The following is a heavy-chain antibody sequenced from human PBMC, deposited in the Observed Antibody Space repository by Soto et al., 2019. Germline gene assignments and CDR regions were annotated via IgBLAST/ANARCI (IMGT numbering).Heavy chain of an antibody. CDR3: AREKVGTTFFDN. Sequence: SETLSLTCIVSGFAISRGYYWSWVRQPPGKGLEWIGSIYPSVSSYHNPSLETRVRLSIDTSKNQFTLNLTSVTAADTALYYCAREKVGTTFFDNWGQGIQVTVSS. V-gene: IGHV4-38-2*02. CDR2: IYPSVSS. CDR1: GFAISRGYY. D-gene: IGHD1-1*01. J-gene: IGHJ4*02.